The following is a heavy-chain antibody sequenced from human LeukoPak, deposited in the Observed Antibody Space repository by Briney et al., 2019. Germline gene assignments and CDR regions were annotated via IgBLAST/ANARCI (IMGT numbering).Heavy chain of an antibody. V-gene: IGHV3-15*01. D-gene: IGHD3-3*01. Sequence: GGSLRLSCAASGFTVSSNYMSWVRQAPGKGLEWVGRIKSKTDGGTTDYAAPVKGRFTISRDDSKNTLYLQMNSLKTEDTAVYYCTTPDPRFLEWLSINFDYWGQGTLVTVSS. J-gene: IGHJ4*02. CDR1: GFTVSSNY. CDR2: IKSKTDGGTT. CDR3: TTPDPRFLEWLSINFDY.